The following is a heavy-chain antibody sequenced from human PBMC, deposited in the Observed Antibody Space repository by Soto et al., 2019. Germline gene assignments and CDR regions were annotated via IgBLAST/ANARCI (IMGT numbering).Heavy chain of an antibody. CDR1: GGTFSSYT. CDR2: IIPILGIA. Sequence: QVQLVQSGAEVKKPGSSVKVSCKASGGTFSSYTISWVRQAPGQGLEWMGRIIPILGIANYAQKFQGRVTITADKSTSTDYMELSSRRSEDTAVYYCARWLGYCSGGSCDSGDAFDIWGQGTMVTVSS. V-gene: IGHV1-69*02. J-gene: IGHJ3*02. CDR3: ARWLGYCSGGSCDSGDAFDI. D-gene: IGHD2-15*01.